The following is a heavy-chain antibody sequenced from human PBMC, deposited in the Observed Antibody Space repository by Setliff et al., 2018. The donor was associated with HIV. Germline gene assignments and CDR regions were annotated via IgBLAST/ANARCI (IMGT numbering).Heavy chain of an antibody. J-gene: IGHJ6*02. D-gene: IGHD3-10*01. V-gene: IGHV4-59*11. CDR1: GGSISSHY. CDR2: MYFRGNA. Sequence: SETLSLTCTVSGGSISSHYWSWIRQAPGKGLEWIGTMYFRGNARNSPSLKSRVTISVDTSKNQLSLNLTSVTAADTAVYYCARVGTTVRGATYAMDVWGQGTTGTVSS. CDR3: ARVGTTVRGATYAMDV.